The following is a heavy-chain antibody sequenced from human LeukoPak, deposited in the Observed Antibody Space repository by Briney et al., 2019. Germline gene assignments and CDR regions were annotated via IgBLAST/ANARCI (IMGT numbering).Heavy chain of an antibody. CDR2: IYYSGST. V-gene: IGHV4-30-4*08. Sequence: SETLSLTCTVSGGSISSGDYYWSWIRQPPGKGLEWIGYIYYSGSTYYHPSLKSRVTISVDTSKNQFSLKLSSVTAADTAVYYCARLEERQFDPWGQGTLVTVSS. CDR3: ARLEERQFDP. J-gene: IGHJ5*02. D-gene: IGHD6-25*01. CDR1: GGSISSGDYY.